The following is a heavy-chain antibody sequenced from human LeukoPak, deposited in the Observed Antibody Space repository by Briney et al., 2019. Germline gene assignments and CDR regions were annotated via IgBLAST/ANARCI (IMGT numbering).Heavy chain of an antibody. J-gene: IGHJ4*02. CDR2: MNPNRGKT. CDR1: GYTFTSYD. D-gene: IGHD3-22*01. CDR3: ARGRSVVSDY. V-gene: IGHV1-8*01. Sequence: EASVKVSCKSSGYTFTSYDVNRGREAPGQGLGWVGWMNPNRGKTGYAQKFQGGVTMNRNTSISTAYMELSSLRSEYTAVYYCARGRSVVSDYWGQGPLVTVSS.